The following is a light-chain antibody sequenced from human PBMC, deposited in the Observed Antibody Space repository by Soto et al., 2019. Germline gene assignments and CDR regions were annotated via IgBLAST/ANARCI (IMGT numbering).Light chain of an antibody. CDR1: QSISSW. J-gene: IGKJ4*01. V-gene: IGKV1-5*03. CDR2: KAS. CDR3: QQYNSYPLT. Sequence: DVQMTQSASTLSASVEDRVTITCRASQSISSWLAWYQQKPGKAPKLLIYKASSLESGVPSRFSGSGSGTEFTLTISSLQPDDFATYYCQQYNSYPLTFGGGTNVDI.